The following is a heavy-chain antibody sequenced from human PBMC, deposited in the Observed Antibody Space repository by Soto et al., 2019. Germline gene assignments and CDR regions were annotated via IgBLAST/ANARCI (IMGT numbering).Heavy chain of an antibody. D-gene: IGHD3-10*01. CDR2: IYYSGST. CDR1: GGSISSYY. Sequence: QVQLQESGPGLVKPSETLSLTCTVSGGSISSYYWSWIRQPPGKGLEWIGYIYYSGSTNYNPSLKSRVTISVDTSKNQFSLKLSSVTAADTAVYYCARVITMVRGDQTYYFDYWGQGTLVTVSS. J-gene: IGHJ4*02. V-gene: IGHV4-59*01. CDR3: ARVITMVRGDQTYYFDY.